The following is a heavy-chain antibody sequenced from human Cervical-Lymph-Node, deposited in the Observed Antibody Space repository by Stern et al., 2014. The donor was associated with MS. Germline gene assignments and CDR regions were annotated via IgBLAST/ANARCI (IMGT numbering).Heavy chain of an antibody. D-gene: IGHD4-17*01. CDR1: GFTFSDYY. CDR2: ISSSGRTI. Sequence: QLVQSGGGLVKPGGSLRLSCAASGFTFSDYYMAWIRQAPGQGLEWLSYISSSGRTIHYADSVKGRFTISRDNAENSLYLRMNSLRAEDTAVYYCARGEEDYGDYVGAVDYWGQGSLVTVSS. CDR3: ARGEEDYGDYVGAVDY. J-gene: IGHJ4*02. V-gene: IGHV3-11*01.